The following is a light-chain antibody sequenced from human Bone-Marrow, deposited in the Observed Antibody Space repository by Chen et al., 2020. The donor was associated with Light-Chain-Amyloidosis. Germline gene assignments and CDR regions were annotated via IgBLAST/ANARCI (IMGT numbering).Light chain of an antibody. Sequence: QSALTQPASVSGSPGQSIIIPCTGTSSDVGAYNYVSWYQQHPGKAPKVMIYAVTNRPSGVSDRFSGSKSGNTASLTISGLQAEDEADYYCSSYRSSSTWVFGGGTKLTVL. CDR1: SSDVGAYNY. CDR2: AVT. J-gene: IGLJ3*02. V-gene: IGLV2-14*01. CDR3: SSYRSSSTWV.